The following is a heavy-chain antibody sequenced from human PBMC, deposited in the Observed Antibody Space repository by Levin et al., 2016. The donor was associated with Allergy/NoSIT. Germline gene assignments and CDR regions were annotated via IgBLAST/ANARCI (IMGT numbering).Heavy chain of an antibody. D-gene: IGHD3-10*02. V-gene: IGHV3-48*03. Sequence: VRQAPGKGLEWVSYISRHSTSISYADSVKGRFTISRDNAKNLLFLQMNGLGVEDTAVYYCAREYIFGHYVMGYWGQGTLVTVSS. J-gene: IGHJ4*02. CDR3: AREYIFGHYVMGY. CDR2: ISRHSTSI.